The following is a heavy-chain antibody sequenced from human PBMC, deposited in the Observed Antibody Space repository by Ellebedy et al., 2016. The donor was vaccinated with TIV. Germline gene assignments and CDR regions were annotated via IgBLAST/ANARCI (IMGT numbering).Heavy chain of an antibody. V-gene: IGHV3-15*01. CDR2: IKSKTEGGTT. J-gene: IGHJ4*02. CDR3: TTGATVGDYYDY. D-gene: IGHD3-16*01. CDR1: GFTFRNAW. Sequence: GGSLRLSXAASGFTFRNAWMSWVRQAPGKGLEWVGRIKSKTEGGTTDYAAHVKGRFSISRDGSKNTLSLEMNSLKTVDTAVYYCTTGATVGDYYDYWGQGTLVTVSS.